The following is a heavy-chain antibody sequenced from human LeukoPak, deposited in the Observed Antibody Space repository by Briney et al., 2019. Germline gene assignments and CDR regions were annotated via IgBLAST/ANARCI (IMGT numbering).Heavy chain of an antibody. CDR3: TTGYSYNLDAFDI. V-gene: IGHV3-15*01. J-gene: IGHJ3*02. D-gene: IGHD5-18*01. CDR1: GFTFSNAW. CDR2: IKSKTDGGTT. Sequence: PGGSLRLSCAASGFTFSNAWMSWVRQAPGKGLEWVGRIKSKTDGGTTDYAAPVKGRFTISRDDSKNTLYLQMNSLKTEDTAVYYCTTGYSYNLDAFDIWGQGTMVTVSS.